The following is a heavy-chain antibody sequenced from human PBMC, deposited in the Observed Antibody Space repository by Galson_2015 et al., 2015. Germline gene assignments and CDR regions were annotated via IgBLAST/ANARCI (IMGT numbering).Heavy chain of an antibody. V-gene: IGHV3-49*04. J-gene: IGHJ4*02. CDR1: GFTFGDYA. CDR3: TSNVGSGWPFDY. D-gene: IGHD6-19*01. CDR2: IRSKAYGGTT. Sequence: SLRLSCAASGFTFGDYAMNWVRQAPGKGLEWVGFIRSKAYGGTTEYAASVKGRFTISRDDSKIIAYLQMNILKTEDTAVYYCTSNVGSGWPFDYWGQGTLVTVSS.